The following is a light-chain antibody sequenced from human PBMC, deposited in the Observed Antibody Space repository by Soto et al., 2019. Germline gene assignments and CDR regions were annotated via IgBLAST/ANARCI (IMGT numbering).Light chain of an antibody. Sequence: QSALTQPPSASGSPGQSVTISCTGSSSDVGGYNYVSWYQQHPGKAPKLMIYEVSKRPSGVPDRLSGSKSGNTASLTVSGXXAXXXADYYCSSYGGSNTVVFGGGTQLTVL. J-gene: IGLJ2*01. V-gene: IGLV2-8*01. CDR2: EVS. CDR3: SSYGGSNTVV. CDR1: SSDVGGYNY.